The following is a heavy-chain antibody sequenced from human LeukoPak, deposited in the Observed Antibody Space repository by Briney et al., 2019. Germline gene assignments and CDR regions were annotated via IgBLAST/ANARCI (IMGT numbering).Heavy chain of an antibody. Sequence: VSVKVSCKVSGYTLTELSMHWVRQAPGKGLEWMGGFDPEDGETIYAQKFQGRVTMTEDTSTDTAYMELSSLRSEDTAVYYCATDLLYYDSSGPNRWGQGTLVTVSS. CDR1: GYTLTELS. V-gene: IGHV1-24*01. CDR3: ATDLLYYDSSGPNR. CDR2: FDPEDGET. D-gene: IGHD3-22*01. J-gene: IGHJ5*02.